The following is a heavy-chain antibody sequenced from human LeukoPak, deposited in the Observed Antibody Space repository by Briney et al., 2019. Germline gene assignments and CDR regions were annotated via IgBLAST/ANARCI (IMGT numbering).Heavy chain of an antibody. Sequence: SETPSLTCTVSGGSISSYYWTWIRQPAGKGLEWIGRIYTSGSTDYNPSLKSRVTMSIDTSKNQFSLKLSSVTSADTAVYYCARAGRMAEPGTFDIWGQGTMVTVSS. CDR1: GGSISSYY. CDR2: IYTSGST. V-gene: IGHV4-4*07. CDR3: ARAGRMAEPGTFDI. J-gene: IGHJ3*02. D-gene: IGHD6-19*01.